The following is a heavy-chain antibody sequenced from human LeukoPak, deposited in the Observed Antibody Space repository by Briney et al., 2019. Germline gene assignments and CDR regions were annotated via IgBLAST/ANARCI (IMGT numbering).Heavy chain of an antibody. J-gene: IGHJ4*02. CDR2: INTHTGNP. CDR3: ALYYGDYGFDY. Sequence: ASVKVSCKASGYSFNSNGMNWVRQAPGQGLEWMGWINTHTGNPIYAQGFTGRFVFSLDPSVSTAYLQISSLKAEDTAIYYCALYYGDYGFDYWGQGTLVTVSS. D-gene: IGHD4-17*01. CDR1: GYSFNSNG. V-gene: IGHV7-4-1*02.